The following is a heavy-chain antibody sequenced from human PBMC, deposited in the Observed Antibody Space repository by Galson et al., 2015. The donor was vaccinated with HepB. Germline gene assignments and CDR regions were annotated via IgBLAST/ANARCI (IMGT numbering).Heavy chain of an antibody. D-gene: IGHD4-17*01. Sequence: SLRLSCAASGFTFSSYGMHWVRQAPGKGLEWVAVISYDGSNKYYADSVKGRFTISRDNSKNTLYLQMNSLRAEDTALYYCAKDMGYGDYPPYYFDYWGQGTLVTVSS. CDR3: AKDMGYGDYPPYYFDY. CDR2: ISYDGSNK. J-gene: IGHJ4*02. V-gene: IGHV3-30*18. CDR1: GFTFSSYG.